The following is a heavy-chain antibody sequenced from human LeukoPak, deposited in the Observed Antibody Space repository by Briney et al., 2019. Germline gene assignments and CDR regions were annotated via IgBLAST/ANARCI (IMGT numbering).Heavy chain of an antibody. D-gene: IGHD4-11*01. Sequence: SETLSLTCTVSGGSISSYYWSWIRQPAGKGLEWIGRIYTSGSTNYNPSLKSRVTMSVDTSKNQFSLRMSSVTAADTAVYYCASYTSAGAYYDFWGQGTLVTVSS. CDR3: ASYTSAGAYYDF. CDR1: GGSISSYY. J-gene: IGHJ4*02. V-gene: IGHV4-4*07. CDR2: IYTSGST.